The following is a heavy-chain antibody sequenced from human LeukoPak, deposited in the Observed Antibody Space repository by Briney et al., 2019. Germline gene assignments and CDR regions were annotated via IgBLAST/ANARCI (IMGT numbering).Heavy chain of an antibody. CDR1: GFTFSNYA. J-gene: IGHJ3*02. D-gene: IGHD1-26*01. V-gene: IGHV3-15*01. Sequence: GGSLRLSCTASGFTFSNYAMSWVRQAPGKGLEWVGRIKSKTDGETTDYAAPVKGRFTISRDDSKNTLYLQMNRLNIGDTAVYYCITDPGAWAPIWGQGTMVTVSS. CDR2: IKSKTDGETT. CDR3: ITDPGAWAPI.